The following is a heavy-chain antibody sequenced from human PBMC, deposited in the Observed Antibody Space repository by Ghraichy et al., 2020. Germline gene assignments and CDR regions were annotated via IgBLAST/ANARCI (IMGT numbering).Heavy chain of an antibody. CDR3: GSGTSDNSAYRHFNH. J-gene: IGHJ1*01. CDR2: IKQDGSES. V-gene: IGHV3-7*01. CDR1: GFTFTDYW. D-gene: IGHD3-22*01. Sequence: GGSLRLSCTVPGFTFTDYWMNWVRQAPGKGLQWVASIKQDGSESHYVDSVKGRFTISRDNAKKSLYLQMNSLKAEDTAVYYCGSGTSDNSAYRHFNHWGQGALVSVSS.